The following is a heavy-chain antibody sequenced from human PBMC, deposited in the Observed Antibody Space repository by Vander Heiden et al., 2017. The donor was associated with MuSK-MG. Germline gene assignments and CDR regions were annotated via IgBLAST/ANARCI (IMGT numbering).Heavy chain of an antibody. V-gene: IGHV3-23*01. D-gene: IGHD2-21*02. CDR1: GFTFSTHA. J-gene: IGHJ4*02. CDR3: VKDYCIRGGDCAFPDY. CDR2: IGSGGGDT. Sequence: VHLSESGVGLAQPGGSLRLFCSAPGFTFSTHARSWVRQAPGKGLEWVSDIGSGGGDTDYPDAVKGRFTISRDNSKHTLFLRMNSLRAEDTAVYYCVKDYCIRGGDCAFPDYWGQGTLVTVSS.